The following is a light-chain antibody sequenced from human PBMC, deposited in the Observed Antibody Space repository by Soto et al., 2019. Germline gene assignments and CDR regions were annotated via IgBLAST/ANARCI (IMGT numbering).Light chain of an antibody. CDR3: MQALQTIP. CDR2: LGS. J-gene: IGKJ5*01. Sequence: DIVMTQSPLSLPVTPGEPASISCRSSQSLLHSNGYNYLDWYLQKPGQSPQLLIYLGSNRASGVPDRFSGSGSGTDFTLKISRVEAAHVGVYYCMQALQTIPFCQGTRLEIK. V-gene: IGKV2-28*01. CDR1: QSLLHSNGYNY.